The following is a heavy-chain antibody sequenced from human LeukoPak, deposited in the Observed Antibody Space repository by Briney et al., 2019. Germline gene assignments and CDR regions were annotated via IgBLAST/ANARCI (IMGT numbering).Heavy chain of an antibody. J-gene: IGHJ4*02. D-gene: IGHD6-13*01. CDR2: IYPGDSDT. Sequence: RGESRKISCKGSGYSFTSYWIGWVRQMPGKGLEWMGIIYPGDSDTRYSPSFQGQVTISADKSISTAYLQWSSLKASDTAMYYCARHGVYSNRWTDYWGQGTLVTVSS. V-gene: IGHV5-51*01. CDR1: GYSFTSYW. CDR3: ARHGVYSNRWTDY.